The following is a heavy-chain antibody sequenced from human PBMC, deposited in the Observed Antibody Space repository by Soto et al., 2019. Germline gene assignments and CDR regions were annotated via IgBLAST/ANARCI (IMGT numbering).Heavy chain of an antibody. J-gene: IGHJ3*02. V-gene: IGHV1-8*01. CDR2: MNPNSGNT. D-gene: IGHD6-19*01. CDR1: GYTFTSYD. CDR3: ASGYSSGWYHGRDAFDI. Sequence: GASVKVSCKASGYTFTSYDINWVRQATGQGLEWMGWMNPNSGNTGYAQKFQGRVTMTRNTSISTAYMELGSLRSEDTAVYYCASGYSSGWYHGRDAFDIWGQGTMVTVSS.